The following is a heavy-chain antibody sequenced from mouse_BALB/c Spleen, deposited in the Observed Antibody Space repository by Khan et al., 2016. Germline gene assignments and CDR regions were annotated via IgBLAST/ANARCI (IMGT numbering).Heavy chain of an antibody. Sequence: VELVESGGGLVQPGGSRKLSCAASGFTFSYFGMHWIRQAPEKGLEWVAYISSDSTTIYYADTVRGRFTISRDNPKNTLFLQMTSLRSEDTAMYYCAHPDYDYAMDYWGHGTSVTVSS. CDR3: AHPDYDYAMDY. CDR2: ISSDSTTI. CDR1: GFTFSYFG. J-gene: IGHJ4*01. D-gene: IGHD2-4*01. V-gene: IGHV5-17*02.